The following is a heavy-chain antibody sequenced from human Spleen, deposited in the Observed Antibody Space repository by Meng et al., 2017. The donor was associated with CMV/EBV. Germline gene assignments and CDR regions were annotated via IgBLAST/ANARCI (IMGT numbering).Heavy chain of an antibody. Sequence: GGSLRLSCAASGFSFSSYGMQWVRQAPGKGLEWVAFIRYDGSNKYYVDSVKGRFTNSRDNSKNMLYLQMNSLRVADTAVYYCAKDDSAYFDFRSGYSTPPDYWGQGTLVTVSS. D-gene: IGHD3-3*01. CDR1: GFSFSSYG. CDR2: IRYDGSNK. CDR3: AKDDSAYFDFRSGYSTPPDY. J-gene: IGHJ4*02. V-gene: IGHV3-30*02.